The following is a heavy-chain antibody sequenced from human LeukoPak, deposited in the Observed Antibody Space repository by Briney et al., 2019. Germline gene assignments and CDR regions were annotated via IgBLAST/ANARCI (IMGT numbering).Heavy chain of an antibody. CDR2: IYPGNSDI. D-gene: IGHD2-2*01. V-gene: IGHV5-51*01. Sequence: PGESLNISCKGSGYSFASYWIAWVRQMPGKGLEWMGVIYPGNSDITYSPSFQGQVTISADKSVSTAYLHWSSLKASDTAIYYCARHLSSITSCPNYWGQGTLVTVSS. J-gene: IGHJ4*02. CDR1: GYSFASYW. CDR3: ARHLSSITSCPNY.